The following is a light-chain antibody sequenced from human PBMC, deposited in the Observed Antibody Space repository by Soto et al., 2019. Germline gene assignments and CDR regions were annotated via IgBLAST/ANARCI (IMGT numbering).Light chain of an antibody. CDR3: MQALQTPLT. Sequence: DIVMTQSPLSLPVTPGEPASISCRSSPSLLHSNGYNYLDWYLQTPGQSPQLLIYLGSNRASGVPDRFSCRGSGTDFTLKISRVEAEDVGVYYCMQALQTPLTFGPGTKVDIK. J-gene: IGKJ3*01. CDR2: LGS. V-gene: IGKV2-28*01. CDR1: PSLLHSNGYNY.